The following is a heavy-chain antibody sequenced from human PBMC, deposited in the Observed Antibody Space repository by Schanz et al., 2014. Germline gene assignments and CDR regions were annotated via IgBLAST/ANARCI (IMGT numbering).Heavy chain of an antibody. J-gene: IGHJ5*02. D-gene: IGHD2-8*01. V-gene: IGHV3-30-3*01. CDR2: ISYDGSTK. CDR1: GFTFGGYA. CDR3: ASGGYCTNGVCNGGRNWFDP. Sequence: QVQLLDSGGGVVQPGRSLRLSFAVSGFTFGGYALHWVRQAPGKGLEWVAVISYDGSTKYYADSVKGRFTISRDNSKNTLYLQINSLRAEDTAVYYCASGGYCTNGVCNGGRNWFDPWGQGTLVTVSS.